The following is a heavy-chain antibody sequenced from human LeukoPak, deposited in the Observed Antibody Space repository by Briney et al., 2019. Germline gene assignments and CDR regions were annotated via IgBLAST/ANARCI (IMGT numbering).Heavy chain of an antibody. CDR3: APPWLIRGGY. D-gene: IGHD6-19*01. Sequence: QTGGSLRLSCAASGFTFSTYAMSWVRQAPGKGLEWVSGISGSGGSTYYAGSVKGRFTISRDNSKNTLYLQMNSLRAEDTAVYYCAPPWLIRGGYWGQGTLVTVSS. J-gene: IGHJ4*02. CDR2: ISGSGGST. CDR1: GFTFSTYA. V-gene: IGHV3-23*01.